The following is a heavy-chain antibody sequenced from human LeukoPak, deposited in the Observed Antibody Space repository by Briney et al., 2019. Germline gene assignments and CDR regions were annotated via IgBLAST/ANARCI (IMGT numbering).Heavy chain of an antibody. V-gene: IGHV1-18*01. J-gene: IGHJ4*02. CDR3: ARDSLPVGTASNYFDS. CDR2: INPVSGNT. CDR1: GYTFTTYG. Sequence: ASVKVSCKTSGYTFTTYGLVWVRQAPGQGLEWMGWINPVSGNTKYARKLQGRVTMTTATSTNTAYMELRSLTSDDTAVYYCARDSLPVGTASNYFDSWGSGTVVIVSS. D-gene: IGHD1-26*01.